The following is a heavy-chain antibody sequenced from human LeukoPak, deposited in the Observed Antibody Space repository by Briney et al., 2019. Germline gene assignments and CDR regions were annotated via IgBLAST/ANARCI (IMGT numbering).Heavy chain of an antibody. V-gene: IGHV3-20*04. CDR2: LNWNGASH. CDR1: TFTFDDFS. CDR3: ARVGRGYSGYDKNDYYYYYMDV. Sequence: GGSLSLSCSAYTFTFDDFSMSRVPQGPGNGRMGGLGLNWNGASHGYTFPVKGRFTITRNNAKNSLYLQMNSLRAENTALYYCARVGRGYSGYDKNDYYYYYMDVWGKGTTVTVSS. J-gene: IGHJ6*03. D-gene: IGHD5-12*01.